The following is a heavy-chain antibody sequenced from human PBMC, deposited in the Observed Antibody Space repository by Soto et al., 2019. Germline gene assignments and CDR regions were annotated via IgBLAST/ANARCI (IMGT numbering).Heavy chain of an antibody. CDR3: ARGGRVVVVPAALDY. CDR2: VNRRGGHT. Sequence: QVQLMQSGAEVKKPGASVKVSCKASGDTFTDYYIHWVRQAPGQGLEWMGTVNRRGGHTAYAQHLLGRVTXTXXXSXXTLYMELTSLTTDDTAVYYCARGGRVVVVPAALDYWGQGTLVTVSS. CDR1: GDTFTDYY. D-gene: IGHD2-21*02. J-gene: IGHJ4*02. V-gene: IGHV1-46*01.